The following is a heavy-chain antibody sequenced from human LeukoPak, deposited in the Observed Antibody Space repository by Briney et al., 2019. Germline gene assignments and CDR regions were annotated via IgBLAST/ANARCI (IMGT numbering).Heavy chain of an antibody. Sequence: PSETLSLTCTVSGGSISSSSYYWGWIRQPPGKGLEWIGSIYYSGSTYYNPSLKSRVTISVDTSKNQFSLKLSSVTAADTAVYYCARRVSDFWSGSRGYMDVWGKGTTVTVSS. CDR3: ARRVSDFWSGSRGYMDV. V-gene: IGHV4-39*01. CDR1: GGSISSSSYY. CDR2: IYYSGST. J-gene: IGHJ6*03. D-gene: IGHD3-3*01.